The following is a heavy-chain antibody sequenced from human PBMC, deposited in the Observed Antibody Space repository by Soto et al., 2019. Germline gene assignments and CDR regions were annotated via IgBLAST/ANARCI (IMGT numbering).Heavy chain of an antibody. D-gene: IGHD3-3*01. J-gene: IGHJ2*01. V-gene: IGHV4-4*02. Sequence: QVQLQESGPGLVKPSGTLSLTCAVSGGSISSSNWWSWVRQPPGKGLEWIGEIYHSGSTNYNPSLKSRVTISVDKSKNQFSLKLSSVTAADTAVYYCARGPVMAIIFRGGYFDLWGRGTLVTVSS. CDR2: IYHSGST. CDR1: GGSISSSNW. CDR3: ARGPVMAIIFRGGYFDL.